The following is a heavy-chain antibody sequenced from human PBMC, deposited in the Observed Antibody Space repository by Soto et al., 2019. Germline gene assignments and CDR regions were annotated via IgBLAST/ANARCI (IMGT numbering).Heavy chain of an antibody. J-gene: IGHJ4*02. D-gene: IGHD3-22*01. V-gene: IGHV5-10-1*01. CDR3: ARQTAYYDGCGYYVY. CDR1: EYSFTSYW. Sequence: GESLKISCKGSEYSFTSYWITWVRQMPGKGLEWMGRIDPSDSYSNYSPSFQGHVTISADKSISTAYLQWSSLKASDTAMYYCARQTAYYDGCGYYVYWGQGTLVTVSS. CDR2: IDPSDSYS.